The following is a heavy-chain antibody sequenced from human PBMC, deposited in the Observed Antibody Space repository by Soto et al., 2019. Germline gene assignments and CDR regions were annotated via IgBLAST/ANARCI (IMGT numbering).Heavy chain of an antibody. CDR2: ISGSGGST. D-gene: IGHD3-10*01. J-gene: IGHJ6*03. V-gene: IGHV3-23*01. Sequence: EVQLLESGGGLVQPGGSLRLSCAASGFTFSSYAMSWVRQAPGKGLEWVSAISGSGGSTYYADSVKGRFTISRDNSKNTLYLQMNSLRAEDTAVYYCASSTMVRSYYYYMDVWGKGTTVTVSS. CDR1: GFTFSSYA. CDR3: ASSTMVRSYYYYMDV.